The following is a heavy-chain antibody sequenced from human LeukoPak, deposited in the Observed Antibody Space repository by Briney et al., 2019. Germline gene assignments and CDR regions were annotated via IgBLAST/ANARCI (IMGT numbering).Heavy chain of an antibody. V-gene: IGHV3-9*01. CDR2: ISWNSGSI. J-gene: IGHJ4*02. Sequence: GGSLRLSCAASGFTFDDYAMHWVRQAPGKGLEWVSGISWNSGSIGYADSVKGRFTISRDNAKNSLYLQMNSLRAEDTALYYCAKDIRGMTTVTLDYWGQGTLVTVSS. CDR3: AKDIRGMTTVTLDY. D-gene: IGHD4-17*01. CDR1: GFTFDDYA.